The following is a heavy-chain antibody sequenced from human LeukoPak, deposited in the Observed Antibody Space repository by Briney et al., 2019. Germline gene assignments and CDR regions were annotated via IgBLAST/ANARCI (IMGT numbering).Heavy chain of an antibody. CDR1: GFAFSGSA. J-gene: IGHJ5*02. CDR2: IRSKPNNYAT. D-gene: IGHD7-27*01. CDR3: TRHFEAETGEQFDP. Sequence: GGSLRLSCAASGFAFSGSAMHWVRQASGKGLEWVGRIRSKPNNYATAYAASVKGRFTISRDDSKNTAYPQMNSLKTEDTAFYYCTRHFEAETGEQFDPWGQGTLVTVSS. V-gene: IGHV3-73*01.